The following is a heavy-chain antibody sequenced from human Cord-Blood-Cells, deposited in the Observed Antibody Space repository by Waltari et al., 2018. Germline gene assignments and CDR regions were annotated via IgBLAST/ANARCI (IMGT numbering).Heavy chain of an antibody. CDR3: ARVRGPYYDFWSGYFDY. Sequence: QVQLQQWGAGLLKPSETLSLTCAVYGGSFSGYYWSWIRQPPGKGLEWIGEINHSGSTNYNPSLKSRVTISVATSKNPFALKLGSATAADTAVYYCARVRGPYYDFWSGYFDYWGQGTLFTVSS. CDR1: GGSFSGYY. V-gene: IGHV4-34*01. CDR2: INHSGST. J-gene: IGHJ4*02. D-gene: IGHD3-3*01.